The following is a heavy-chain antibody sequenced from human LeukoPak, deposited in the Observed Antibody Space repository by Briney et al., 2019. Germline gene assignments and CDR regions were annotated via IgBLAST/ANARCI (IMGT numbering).Heavy chain of an antibody. CDR3: AREGGDYSYFDY. CDR2: ISYDGSNK. J-gene: IGHJ4*02. D-gene: IGHD4-11*01. V-gene: IGHV3-30*03. CDR1: GFTFSSYW. Sequence: GGSLRLSCAASGFTFSSYWMHWVRQAPGKGLEWVAVISYDGSNKYYADSVEGRFTISRDNSKNTLYLQMNSLRAEDTAVYYCAREGGDYSYFDYWGQGTLVTVSS.